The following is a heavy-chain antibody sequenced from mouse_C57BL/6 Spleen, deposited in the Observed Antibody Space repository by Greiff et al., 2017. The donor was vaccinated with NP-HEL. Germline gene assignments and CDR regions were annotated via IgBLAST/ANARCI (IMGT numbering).Heavy chain of an antibody. V-gene: IGHV1-15*01. Sequence: VKLMESGAELVRPGASVTLSCKASGYTFTDYEMHWVKQTPVHGLEWIGAIDPETGGTAYNQKFKGKAILTADKSSSTAYMELRSLTSEDSAVYYCTRRGDYYGSSYGDYWGQGTTLTVSS. CDR2: IDPETGGT. CDR1: GYTFTDYE. D-gene: IGHD1-1*01. J-gene: IGHJ2*01. CDR3: TRRGDYYGSSYGDY.